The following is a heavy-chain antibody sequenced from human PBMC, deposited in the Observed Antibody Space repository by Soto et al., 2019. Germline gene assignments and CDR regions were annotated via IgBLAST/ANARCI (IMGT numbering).Heavy chain of an antibody. J-gene: IGHJ3*02. CDR2: ISGSGGST. D-gene: IGHD6-19*01. V-gene: IGHV3-23*01. CDR1: GFTFSSYA. Sequence: EVQLLESGGGLVQPGGSLRLSCAASGFTFSSYAMSWVRQAPGKGLEWVSAISGSGGSTYYADSVKGRFTISRDNSKNTLYLQMNSLRAEDTAVYSCAKVRDQWLVPTDAFDIWGQGTMVTVSS. CDR3: AKVRDQWLVPTDAFDI.